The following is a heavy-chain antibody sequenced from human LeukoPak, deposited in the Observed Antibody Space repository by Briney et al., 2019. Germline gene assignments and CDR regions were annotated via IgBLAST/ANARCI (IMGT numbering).Heavy chain of an antibody. Sequence: AETLSLTCTVSGDSLSNSAYCWGWLRQPPGRGWEWIGSFCYSGNTYYNPSLKSRVTLSVDTSKNQFSLELSSMTAADTAVYYCTKDYSGWSRDYWGQGTLVTVSS. CDR3: TKDYSGWSRDY. CDR2: FCYSGNT. D-gene: IGHD6-19*01. CDR1: GDSLSNSAYC. V-gene: IGHV4-39*02. J-gene: IGHJ4*02.